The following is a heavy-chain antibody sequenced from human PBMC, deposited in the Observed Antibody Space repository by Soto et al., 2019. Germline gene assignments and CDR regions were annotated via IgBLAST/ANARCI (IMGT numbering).Heavy chain of an antibody. CDR3: ARGPALVRGVNYGMDV. D-gene: IGHD3-10*01. CDR2: ISYDGSNK. CDR1: GFTFSSYA. V-gene: IGHV3-30-3*01. J-gene: IGHJ6*02. Sequence: GGSLRLSCAASGFTFSSYAMHWVRQAPGKGLEWVAVISYDGSNKYYADSVKGRFTISRDNSKNTLYLQMNSLRAEDTAVYYCARGPALVRGVNYGMDVWGQGTTVTVS.